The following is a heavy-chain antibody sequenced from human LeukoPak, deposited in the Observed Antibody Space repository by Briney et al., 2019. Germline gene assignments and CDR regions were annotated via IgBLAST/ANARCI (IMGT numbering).Heavy chain of an antibody. V-gene: IGHV3-23*01. Sequence: QAGGSLRLSCAASGFTFSSYAMSWVRQAPGKGLQWVSGISGSGDSTYYADSVKGRFTISRDNSKNTLYLQMNSLRAEDTAVYYCAKAKNYYEAFDIWGQGTMVTVSS. J-gene: IGHJ3*02. CDR2: ISGSGDST. CDR1: GFTFSSYA. CDR3: AKAKNYYEAFDI. D-gene: IGHD3-10*01.